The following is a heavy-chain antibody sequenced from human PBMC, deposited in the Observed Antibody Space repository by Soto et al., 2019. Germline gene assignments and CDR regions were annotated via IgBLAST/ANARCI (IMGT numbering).Heavy chain of an antibody. D-gene: IGHD6-6*01. CDR3: AKXMFPQTVPISSSPWGDS. CDR1: GFTLSTFG. Sequence: GGSLRLSCAASGFTLSTFGIHWVRQAPGKGLEWVALVSYDESHVYYADSVKGRFAISRDISKNTVYLQMDSLRSEDTAIYYCAKXMFPQTVPISSSPWGDSWGPGTLVTVSS. CDR2: VSYDESHV. J-gene: IGHJ5*01. V-gene: IGHV3-30*18.